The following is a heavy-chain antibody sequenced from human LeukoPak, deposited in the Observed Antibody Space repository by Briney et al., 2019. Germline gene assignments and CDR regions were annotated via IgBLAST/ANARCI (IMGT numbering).Heavy chain of an antibody. Sequence: KSSETLSLTCTVSGGSISSDHWSWIRQPPGKGLEWIGYFLNSGYTNYNPSLRSRITISLDTSKNQFSLKLNSVTAADTALYYCARHGTAAMGYFDLWGRGTLVVVSS. CDR3: ARHGTAAMGYFDL. CDR2: FLNSGYT. V-gene: IGHV4-59*08. D-gene: IGHD5-18*01. CDR1: GGSISSDH. J-gene: IGHJ2*01.